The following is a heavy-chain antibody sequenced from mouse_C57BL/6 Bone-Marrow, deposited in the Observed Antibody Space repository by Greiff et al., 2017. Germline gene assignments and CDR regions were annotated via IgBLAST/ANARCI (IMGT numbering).Heavy chain of an antibody. CDR1: EYEFPSHD. CDR2: INSDGDST. CDR3: ARGDYDGYWYFDV. V-gene: IGHV5-2*01. J-gene: IGHJ1*03. D-gene: IGHD2-4*01. Sequence: EVKLMESGGGLVQPGESLKLSCESNEYEFPSHDMSWVRKTPEKRLELVAAINSDGDSTYYPDTMERRFIISRDNTKKTLYLQMSSLRSEDTALYYCARGDYDGYWYFDVWGTGTTVTVSS.